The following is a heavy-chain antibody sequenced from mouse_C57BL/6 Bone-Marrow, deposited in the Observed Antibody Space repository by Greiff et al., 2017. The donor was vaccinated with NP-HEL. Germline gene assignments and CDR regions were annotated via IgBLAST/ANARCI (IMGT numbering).Heavy chain of an antibody. D-gene: IGHD4-1*01. V-gene: IGHV7-1*01. J-gene: IGHJ1*03. CDR1: GFTFSDFY. Sequence: EVKLVESGGGLVQSGRSLRLSCATSGFTFSDFYMEWVRQAPGKGLEWIAASRNKANDYTTEYSASVKGRFIVSRDTSQSILYLQMNALRAEDTASDYCARDNWDWYFDVWGTGTTVTVSS. CDR2: SRNKANDYTT. CDR3: ARDNWDWYFDV.